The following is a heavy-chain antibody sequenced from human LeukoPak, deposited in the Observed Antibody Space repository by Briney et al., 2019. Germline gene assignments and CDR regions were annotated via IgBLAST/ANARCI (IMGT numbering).Heavy chain of an antibody. Sequence: KPSETLSLTCTVSGGSISSYYWSWIRQPAGKGLEWIGRIYTSGSTNYNPSLKSRVTMSVDTSKNQFSLKLSSVTAADTAVYYCARDRSRPGTTLNYYYYYMDVWGKGTTVTVSS. CDR3: ARDRSRPGTTLNYYYYYMDV. V-gene: IGHV4-4*07. CDR1: GGSISSYY. D-gene: IGHD1-7*01. CDR2: IYTSGST. J-gene: IGHJ6*03.